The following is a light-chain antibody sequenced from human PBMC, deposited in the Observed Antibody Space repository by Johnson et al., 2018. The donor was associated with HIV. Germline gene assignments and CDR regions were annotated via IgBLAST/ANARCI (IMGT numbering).Light chain of an antibody. CDR3: GTWDSSLSGGV. J-gene: IGLJ1*01. V-gene: IGLV1-51*01. CDR2: DNN. Sequence: QSVLTQPPSVSAAPGQKVTISCSGSSSKIGNNYVSWYQQLPGTAPKLLIYDNNKRPSGIPDRFSGSKSGTSATLGITGLRTGDEADYYCGTWDSSLSGGVFGTGTEVTVL. CDR1: SSKIGNNY.